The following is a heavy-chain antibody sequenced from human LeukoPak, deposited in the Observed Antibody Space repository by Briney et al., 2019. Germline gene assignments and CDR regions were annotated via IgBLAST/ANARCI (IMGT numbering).Heavy chain of an antibody. V-gene: IGHV3-48*01. Sequence: GGSLRLSCAAAGFIFATYMMNWVRQAPGKGLEWLSYISSDSGAIYYADSVQGRFTISRDNAQKSLYLQMNSLMVEDTAVYYCVRELAYWGQGALVTVSS. CDR1: GFIFATYM. CDR3: VRELAY. D-gene: IGHD1-1*01. CDR2: ISSDSGAI. J-gene: IGHJ4*02.